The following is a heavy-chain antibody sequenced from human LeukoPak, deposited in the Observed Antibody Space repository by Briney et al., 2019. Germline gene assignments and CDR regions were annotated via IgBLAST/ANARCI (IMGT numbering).Heavy chain of an antibody. J-gene: IGHJ4*02. D-gene: IGHD3-22*01. V-gene: IGHV4-34*01. CDR1: GGSFSGYY. CDR2: IYHSGST. CDR3: ARAHNYYDSSGYYYYFDY. Sequence: SETLSLTCAVYGGSFSGYYWSWIRQPPGKGLEWIGEIYHSGSTNYNPSLKSRVTISVDKSKNQFSLKLSSVTAADTAVYYCARAHNYYDSSGYYYYFDYWGQGTLVTVSS.